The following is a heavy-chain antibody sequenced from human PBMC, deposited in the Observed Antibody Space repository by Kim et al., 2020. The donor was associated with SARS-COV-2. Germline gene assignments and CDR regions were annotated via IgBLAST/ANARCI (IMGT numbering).Heavy chain of an antibody. J-gene: IGHJ5*02. V-gene: IGHV3-7*01. Sequence: GGSLRLSCAASGFTFSSYWMSWVRQAPGKGLEWVANIKQDGSEKYYVDSVKGRFTISRDNAKNSLYLQMNSLRAEDTAVYYCARDRRLWFGELYGFDPWGQGTLVTVSS. CDR1: GFTFSSYW. CDR2: IKQDGSEK. CDR3: ARDRRLWFGELYGFDP. D-gene: IGHD3-10*01.